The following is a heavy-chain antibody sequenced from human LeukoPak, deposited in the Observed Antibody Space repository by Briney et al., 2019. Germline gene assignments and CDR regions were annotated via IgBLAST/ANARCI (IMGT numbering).Heavy chain of an antibody. J-gene: IGHJ4*02. CDR2: ISNSGGST. CDR3: AKRASGSGTSLYYFDY. V-gene: IGHV3-23*01. D-gene: IGHD3-10*01. CDR1: GFNFNYYA. Sequence: GGSLRLSCAASGFNFNYYAMSWVRQAPGKGLEWVSVISNSGGSTFYADSVKGRFTISRDNSKNTLYLQMNSLRAEDTAVYYCAKRASGSGTSLYYFDYWGQGTLVTVSS.